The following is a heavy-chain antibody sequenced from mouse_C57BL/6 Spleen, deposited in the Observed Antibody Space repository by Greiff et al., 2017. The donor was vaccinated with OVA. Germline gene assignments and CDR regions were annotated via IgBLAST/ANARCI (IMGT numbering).Heavy chain of an antibody. V-gene: IGHV5-6*01. J-gene: IGHJ4*01. CDR1: GFTFSSYG. Sequence: DVHLVESGGDLVKPGGSLKLSCAASGFTFSSYGMSWVRQTPDKRLEWVATISSGGSYTYYPDSVKGRFTISRDNAKNTLYLQMSSLKSEDTAMYYCARHKGSYAMDYWGQGTSVTVSS. CDR3: ARHKGSYAMDY. CDR2: ISSGGSYT. D-gene: IGHD1-1*01.